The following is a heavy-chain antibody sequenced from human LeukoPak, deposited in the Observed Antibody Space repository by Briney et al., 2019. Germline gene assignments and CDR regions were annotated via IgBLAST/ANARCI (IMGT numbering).Heavy chain of an antibody. CDR2: INTDGSTT. Sequence: GGSLRPSCAASGFTFSSYWMHWVRQAPGKGLVWVSAINTDGSTTTYADSAKGRFTISRDNAKNTLYLQMNSLTVEDTAVYYCAKDRRAGYSSGWLLTVDYWGQGTLVTVSS. CDR1: GFTFSSYW. CDR3: AKDRRAGYSSGWLLTVDY. J-gene: IGHJ4*02. D-gene: IGHD6-19*01. V-gene: IGHV3-74*01.